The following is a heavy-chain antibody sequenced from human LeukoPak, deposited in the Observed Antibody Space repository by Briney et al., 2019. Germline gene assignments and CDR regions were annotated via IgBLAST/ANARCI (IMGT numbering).Heavy chain of an antibody. CDR2: ISGSGGST. J-gene: IGHJ6*03. V-gene: IGHV3-23*01. D-gene: IGHD2-15*01. CDR1: GFIFSNYD. Sequence: PGGSLRLSCAASGFIFSNYDMSWVRQAPGKGLEWVSTISGSGGSTYYADSVKGRFTISRDNSKNTLYVQMNSLRAEDTAVYYCARAIYRLGLLRRSGDYYMDVWGKGTTVTVSS. CDR3: ARAIYRLGLLRRSGDYYMDV.